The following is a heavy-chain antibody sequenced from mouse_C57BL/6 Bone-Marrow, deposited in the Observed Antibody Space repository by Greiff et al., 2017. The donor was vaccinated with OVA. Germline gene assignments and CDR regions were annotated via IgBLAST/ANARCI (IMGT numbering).Heavy chain of an antibody. J-gene: IGHJ2*01. CDR1: GFTFSSYG. Sequence: EVQRVESGGDLVKPGGSLKLSCAASGFTFSSYGMSWVRQTPDKRLEWVATISSGGSYTYYPDSVKGRFNISRDNAKNTLYLQMSSLKSEDTAMYYCAREGATTVVATDFDYWGQGTTLTVSS. V-gene: IGHV5-6*01. CDR2: ISSGGSYT. CDR3: AREGATTVVATDFDY. D-gene: IGHD1-1*01.